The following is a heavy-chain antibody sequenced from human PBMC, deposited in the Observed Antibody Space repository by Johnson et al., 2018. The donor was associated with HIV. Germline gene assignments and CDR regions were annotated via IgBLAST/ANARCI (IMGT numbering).Heavy chain of an antibody. J-gene: IGHJ3*02. CDR1: GFTFNNAW. CDR3: TSNWYYDHGWGTYRSDAFDI. V-gene: IGHV3-15*01. Sequence: VLLVESVGGLVKPGGSLRLSCAASGFTFNNAWMSWVRQAPGKGLEWVGRIKSKSDGGATVYAAPVKGRFTISRDDAKNTLYLQLNSLKTEDTAVYYCTSNWYYDHGWGTYRSDAFDIWGQGTMVTVSS. CDR2: IKSKSDGGAT. D-gene: IGHD3-16*02.